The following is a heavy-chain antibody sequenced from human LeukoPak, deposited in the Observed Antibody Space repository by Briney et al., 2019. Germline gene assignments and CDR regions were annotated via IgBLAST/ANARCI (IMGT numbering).Heavy chain of an antibody. CDR3: ARDTDYGDYVLNFQH. V-gene: IGHV3-53*01. J-gene: IGHJ1*01. CDR1: GFTVSSNY. CDR2: IYSGGST. Sequence: GGSLRLSCAAPGFTVSSNYMSWVRQAPGKGLEWVSVIYSGGSTYYADSVKGRFTISRDNSKNTLYLQMNSLRAEDTAVYYCARDTDYGDYVLNFQHWGQGTLVTVSS. D-gene: IGHD4-17*01.